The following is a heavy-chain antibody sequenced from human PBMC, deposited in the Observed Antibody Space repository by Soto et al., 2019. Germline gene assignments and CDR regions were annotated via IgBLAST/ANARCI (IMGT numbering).Heavy chain of an antibody. D-gene: IGHD2-21*01. CDR1: GFTFSSYS. J-gene: IGHJ4*02. Sequence: EVQLSESGGGLVQPGGSLSLSCAASGFTFSSYSMDWVRQAPGKGLERVSAISGRDDSTNYADSVRGRFTISRDNSKNTLYLPLTRRGAVDTAIYSSAIRALAYAGEFEHWSQGTVVTVSS. V-gene: IGHV3-23*01. CDR2: ISGRDDST. CDR3: AIRALAYAGEFEH.